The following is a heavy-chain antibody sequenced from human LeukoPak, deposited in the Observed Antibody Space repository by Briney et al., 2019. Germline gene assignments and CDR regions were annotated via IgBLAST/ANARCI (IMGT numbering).Heavy chain of an antibody. CDR3: ARDQAGTTIGAPETDY. D-gene: IGHD1-1*01. V-gene: IGHV1-46*01. J-gene: IGHJ4*02. Sequence: ASVKVSCKASGYTFISYYMHWVRQAPGQGLEWMGIINPSGGSTSYARKFQGRVTMTRDTSTSTVYMELSSLRSEDTAVYYCARDQAGTTIGAPETDYWGQGTLVTVSS. CDR2: INPSGGST. CDR1: GYTFISYY.